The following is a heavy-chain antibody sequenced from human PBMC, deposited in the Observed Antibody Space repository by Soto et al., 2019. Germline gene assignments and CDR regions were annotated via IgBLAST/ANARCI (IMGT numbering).Heavy chain of an antibody. J-gene: IGHJ6*02. Sequence: VQLVESGGGVVQPGRSLRLSRAPSGFTFSSYGMHWDRQAPGKGLEWVAVISYDGSNKYYADSVKGRFTISRDNSKNTLYLQMKSLRAEDTAVYYCAQEELYGAGSEYYYYVMDVWGQGTTVTVSS. D-gene: IGHD3-10*01. CDR1: GFTFSSYG. CDR2: ISYDGSNK. CDR3: AQEELYGAGSEYYYYVMDV. V-gene: IGHV3-30*18.